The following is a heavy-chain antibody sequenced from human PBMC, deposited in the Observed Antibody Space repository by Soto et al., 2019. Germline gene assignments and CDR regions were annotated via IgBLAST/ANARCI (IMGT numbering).Heavy chain of an antibody. CDR3: AKDRGFSSPARAYYYYYGMDV. V-gene: IGHV3-23*01. CDR2: ISGSGGST. Sequence: GSLRLSCAASGFTFSSYAMSWVRQAPGKGLEWVSAISGSGGSTYYADSVKGRFTISRDNSKNTLYLQMNSLRAEDTAVYYCAKDRGFSSPARAYYYYYGMDVWGQGTTVTVSS. J-gene: IGHJ6*02. CDR1: GFTFSSYA. D-gene: IGHD6-6*01.